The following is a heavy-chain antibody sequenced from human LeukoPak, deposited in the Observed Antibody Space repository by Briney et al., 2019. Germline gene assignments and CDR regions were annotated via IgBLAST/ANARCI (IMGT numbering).Heavy chain of an antibody. CDR3: ARHRYYYDSSGYYYQP. CDR2: VYYSGST. D-gene: IGHD3-22*01. CDR1: GGSVSSYY. J-gene: IGHJ5*02. V-gene: IGHV4-59*02. Sequence: SETLSLTCTVSGGSVSSYYWSWIRQPPGKGLEWIGCVYYSGSTNYYTSLKSRVTISVDTSKKQFSLKLNSVTAADTAVYYCARHRYYYDSSGYYYQPWGQGTLVTVSS.